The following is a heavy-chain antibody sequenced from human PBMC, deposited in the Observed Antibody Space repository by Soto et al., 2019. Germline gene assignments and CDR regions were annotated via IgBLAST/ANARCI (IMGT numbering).Heavy chain of an antibody. CDR2: IGGSGANT. J-gene: IGHJ4*02. CDR3: ARTITGYFWAGAY. V-gene: IGHV3-23*01. Sequence: GGSLRLSCAASGFTFNMYAMSWVRQAPGKGLEWVSGIGGSGANTYYADFVKGRFTISRDNSKNTLYLQMDSLRAEDTAIYYCARTITGYFWAGAYWGQGTLVTVSS. D-gene: IGHD1-1*01. CDR1: GFTFNMYA.